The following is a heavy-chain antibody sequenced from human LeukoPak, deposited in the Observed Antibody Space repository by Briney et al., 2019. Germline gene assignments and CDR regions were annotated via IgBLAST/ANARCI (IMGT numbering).Heavy chain of an antibody. J-gene: IGHJ4*02. D-gene: IGHD2-2*01. CDR1: GGSFSGYY. Sequence: SETLSLTCAVYGGSFSGYYWSWIRQPPRKGLEWIGEINHSGSTNYNPSLKSRVTISVDTSKNQFSLKLSSVTAADTAVYYCARALYCSSTSCCPDYWGQGTLVTVSS. V-gene: IGHV4-34*01. CDR2: INHSGST. CDR3: ARALYCSSTSCCPDY.